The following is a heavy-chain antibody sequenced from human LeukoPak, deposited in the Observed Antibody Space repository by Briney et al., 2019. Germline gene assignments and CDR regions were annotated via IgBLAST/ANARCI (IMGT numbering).Heavy chain of an antibody. CDR2: IRYDGSNK. CDR1: GFTFSSYG. CDR3: AKTGGYYPPSYFDY. J-gene: IGHJ4*02. Sequence: GGSLRLSCAASGFTFSSYGMHWVRQAPGKGLEWVAFIRYDGSNKYYADSVKGRFTISRDNSKNTLYLQMNSLRAEDTAVYYCAKTGGYYPPSYFDYWGQGTLVTVSS. D-gene: IGHD3-10*01. V-gene: IGHV3-30*02.